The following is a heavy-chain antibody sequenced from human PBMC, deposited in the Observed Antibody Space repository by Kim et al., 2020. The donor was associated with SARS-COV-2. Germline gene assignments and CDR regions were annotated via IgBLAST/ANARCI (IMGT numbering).Heavy chain of an antibody. CDR3: ARWGGCSGGSCYLAYFDS. CDR2: ISASGGSA. Sequence: GGSLRLSCAASGFTFSDYAMSWVRQAPGKGLEWVSTISASGGSAFYADSVKGRLTISRDNSKSALYLQLNSLRADDTAVYFCARWGGCSGGSCYLAYFDSWGQGALVTVSS. CDR1: GFTFSDYA. D-gene: IGHD2-15*01. V-gene: IGHV3-23*01. J-gene: IGHJ4*02.